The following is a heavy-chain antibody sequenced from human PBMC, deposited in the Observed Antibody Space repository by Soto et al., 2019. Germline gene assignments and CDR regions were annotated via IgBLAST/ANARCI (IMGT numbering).Heavy chain of an antibody. J-gene: IGHJ4*02. CDR2: INHSGST. CDR1: GGSFSGYY. D-gene: IGHD4-17*01. Sequence: SETLSLTCAVYGGSFSGYYWSWIRQPPGKGLEWIGEINHSGSTNYNPSLKSRVTISVDTSKNQFSLKLSSVTAADTAVYYCARRYSYGDYVTYSRYYFDYWGQGTLVTVSS. CDR3: ARRYSYGDYVTYSRYYFDY. V-gene: IGHV4-34*01.